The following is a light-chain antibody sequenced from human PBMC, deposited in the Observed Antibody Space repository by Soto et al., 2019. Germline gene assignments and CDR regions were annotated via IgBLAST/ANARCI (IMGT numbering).Light chain of an antibody. CDR2: DAS. CDR1: QSVSANY. J-gene: IGKJ4*01. V-gene: IGKV3-11*01. Sequence: EIVLTQSPGTLSLSPGEGATPSCRASQSVSANYLAWYQQKPGQAPRLLIYDASNRATGIPARFSGSGSGTDFTLTISSLEPEDFAVYYCQQRSNWPPALTFGGGTKVDIK. CDR3: QQRSNWPPALT.